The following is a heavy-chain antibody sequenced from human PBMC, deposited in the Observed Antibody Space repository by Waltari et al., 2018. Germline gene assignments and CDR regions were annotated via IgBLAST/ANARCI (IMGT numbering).Heavy chain of an antibody. CDR1: GYRFNGYF. J-gene: IGHJ5*02. Sequence: QAQLEQSATEVKKPGASVKLSCKASGYRFNGYFMHWVRRVPGQGLEWMGIINPTVTGTAYAENFQGRLSLARDPSTQTDYMELSSLTSEDTALYYCARDNSIDDLNWWFDPWGQGTLVTVSS. CDR3: ARDNSIDDLNWWFDP. CDR2: INPTVTGT. D-gene: IGHD1-1*01. V-gene: IGHV1-46*02.